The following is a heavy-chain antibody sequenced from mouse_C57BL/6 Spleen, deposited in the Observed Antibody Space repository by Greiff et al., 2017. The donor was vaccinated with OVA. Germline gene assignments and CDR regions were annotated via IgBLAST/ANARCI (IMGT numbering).Heavy chain of an antibody. CDR3: ARPPPYYYVSSYEAMDY. CDR2: IYPGSGST. CDR1: GYTFTSYW. J-gene: IGHJ4*01. V-gene: IGHV1-55*01. D-gene: IGHD1-1*01. Sequence: VQLQQPGAELVKPGASVKMSCKASGYTFTSYWITWVKQRPGQGLEWIGDIYPGSGSTNYNEKFKSKATLTVDTSSSTAYMQLSSLTSEDSSVYYCARPPPYYYVSSYEAMDYWGQGTSVTVSS.